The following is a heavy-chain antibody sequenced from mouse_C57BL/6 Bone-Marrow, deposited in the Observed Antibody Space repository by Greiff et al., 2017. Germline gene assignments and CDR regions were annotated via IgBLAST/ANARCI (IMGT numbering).Heavy chain of an antibody. CDR1: GYTFTGYW. CDR2: ILPGSGST. J-gene: IGHJ3*01. D-gene: IGHD1-1*01. V-gene: IGHV1-9*01. Sequence: QVQPQQSGAELMKPGASVKLSCKATGYTFTGYWIEWVKQRPGHGLEWIGEILPGSGSTNYNEKFKGKATFTADTSSNTAYMQLSSLTTEDSAIYYCARRDYYGSSYDAWFAYWGQGTLVTVSA. CDR3: ARRDYYGSSYDAWFAY.